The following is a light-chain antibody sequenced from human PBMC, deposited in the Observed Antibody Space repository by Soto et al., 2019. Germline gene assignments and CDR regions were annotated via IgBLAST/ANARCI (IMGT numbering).Light chain of an antibody. J-gene: IGKJ3*01. V-gene: IGKV1-5*01. CDR2: DAS. CDR1: QSINNW. Sequence: DIQMTQSPSTLSESVGDRVTISCRASQSINNWLAWYQQKPGKAPKLLIYDASSLESGVPSSFSGSGSGTEFTLTISSLQPDDFATYHCQQYNSYSFTFGPGTKVDLK. CDR3: QQYNSYSFT.